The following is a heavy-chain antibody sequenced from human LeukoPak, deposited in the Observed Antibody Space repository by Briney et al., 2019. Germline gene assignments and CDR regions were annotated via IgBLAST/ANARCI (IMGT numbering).Heavy chain of an antibody. Sequence: GGSLRLSCSASGFTFTTYGMNWVRQAPGKGLEWVSGIGGSGTRTYYADSVKGRFTISRDNSKNTLYLQMNSLRDKDTAVYYCAKNSHWILFDDWGQGTLVTVSS. J-gene: IGHJ4*02. D-gene: IGHD2-2*03. V-gene: IGHV3-23*01. CDR3: AKNSHWILFDD. CDR2: IGGSGTRT. CDR1: GFTFTTYG.